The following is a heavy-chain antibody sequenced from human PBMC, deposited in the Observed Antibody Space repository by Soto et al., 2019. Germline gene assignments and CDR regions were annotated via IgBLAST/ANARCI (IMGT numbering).Heavy chain of an antibody. J-gene: IGHJ4*02. Sequence: ASVKVSCKASGYTFSGFYMHWVRQAPGQGLEWMGWINPNSGGTKSAEKFQGRVTMTRDTSISTAYMELSRLTSDDTAVYSCASEAVNGTEALDFWGQGTQVTVSS. CDR3: ASEAVNGTEALDF. CDR2: INPNSGGT. CDR1: GYTFSGFY. V-gene: IGHV1-2*02. D-gene: IGHD6-19*01.